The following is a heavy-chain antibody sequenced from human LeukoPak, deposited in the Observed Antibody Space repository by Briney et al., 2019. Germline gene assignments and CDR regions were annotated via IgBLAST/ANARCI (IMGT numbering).Heavy chain of an antibody. CDR2: INPYSGAT. CDR1: GYSFTDSY. J-gene: IGHJ4*02. V-gene: IGHV1-2*02. D-gene: IGHD3-10*01. Sequence: VASVKVSCKASGYSFTDSYIHWVRQAPGQGLEWMAWINPYSGATSSAQKFQGRVTLTRDTSINTAYMELNSLRSDDTAVYYRARRSKILLALDFWGQGTLVTVSS. CDR3: ARRSKILLALDF.